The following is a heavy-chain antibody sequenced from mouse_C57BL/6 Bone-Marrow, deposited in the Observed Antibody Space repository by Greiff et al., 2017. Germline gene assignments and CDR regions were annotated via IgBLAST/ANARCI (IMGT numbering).Heavy chain of an antibody. Sequence: EVQLQQSGPELVKPGASVKISCKASGYTFTDYYMNWVKQSHGKSLEWIGDINPNNGGTSYNQKFKGKATLTADKSSSTAYMELRSLTSEDSAVYYCASNYYGGYWGQGTTLTVSS. CDR3: ASNYYGGY. V-gene: IGHV1-26*01. CDR2: INPNNGGT. CDR1: GYTFTDYY. D-gene: IGHD1-1*01. J-gene: IGHJ2*01.